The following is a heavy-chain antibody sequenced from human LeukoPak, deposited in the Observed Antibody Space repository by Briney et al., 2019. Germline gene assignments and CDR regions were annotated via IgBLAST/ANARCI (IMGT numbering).Heavy chain of an antibody. CDR1: GGSISSGDYY. V-gene: IGHV4-31*03. D-gene: IGHD3-22*01. CDR3: ARDNYDSGGYSHFYYYYGVDV. J-gene: IGHJ6*02. CDR2: IYYSGST. Sequence: PSETLSLTCTVSGGSISSGDYYWSWIRHHPGKGLECIGYIYYSGSTYYNPSLKSRVTLSVDTSNNQFSLKLTSVTAADTAVYYCARDNYDSGGYSHFYYYYGVDVWGQGTTVTVSS.